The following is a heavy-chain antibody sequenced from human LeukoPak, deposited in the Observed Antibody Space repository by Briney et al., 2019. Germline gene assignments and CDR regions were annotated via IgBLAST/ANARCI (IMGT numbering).Heavy chain of an antibody. CDR1: GFTFSSYA. D-gene: IGHD1-26*01. CDR3: AKAKESYFVLFDY. V-gene: IGHV3-23*01. CDR2: ISGSGGST. J-gene: IGHJ4*02. Sequence: PGGSLRLSCAASGFTFSSYAMSWVRQAPGKGLEWVPAISGSGGSTYYADSVKGRFTISRDNSKNTLYLQMNSLRAEDTAVYYCAKAKESYFVLFDYWGQGTLVTVSS.